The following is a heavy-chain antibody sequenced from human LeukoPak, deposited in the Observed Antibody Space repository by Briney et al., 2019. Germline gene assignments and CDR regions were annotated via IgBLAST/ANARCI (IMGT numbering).Heavy chain of an antibody. Sequence: SVKVSCKASGGTFSSYAISWVRQAPGQGLEWMGGIIPIFGTANYAQKFQGRVTITADESTSTAYMELSSLRSEDTAVYYCAYSSGWYATTHDYWGQGTLVSVSS. CDR2: IIPIFGTA. J-gene: IGHJ4*02. V-gene: IGHV1-69*13. CDR3: AYSSGWYATTHDY. D-gene: IGHD6-19*01. CDR1: GGTFSSYA.